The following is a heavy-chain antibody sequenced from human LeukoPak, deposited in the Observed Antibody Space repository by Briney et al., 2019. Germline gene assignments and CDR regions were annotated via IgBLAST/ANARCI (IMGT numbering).Heavy chain of an antibody. CDR2: ISAYNGNT. D-gene: IGHD1-1*01. CDR1: GYTFTSYG. V-gene: IGHV1-18*01. Sequence: ASVKVSCKASGYTFTSYGISWVRQAPGQGLEWMGWISAYNGNTNYAQKLQGRVTMTTDTSTSTAYMELRSLRSDDTAVYYCARDRSGKDDPSCFDPWGQGTLVTVSS. CDR3: ARDRSGKDDPSCFDP. J-gene: IGHJ5*02.